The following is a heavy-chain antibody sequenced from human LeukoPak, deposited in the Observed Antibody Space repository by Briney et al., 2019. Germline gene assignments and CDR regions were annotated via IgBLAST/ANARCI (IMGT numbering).Heavy chain of an antibody. V-gene: IGHV3-23*01. Sequence: GGSLRLSCAASGFTLSIYWMTWVRQAPGEGLEWVSAISGSCGSTYYADSVKGRFTISRDNSKNTLYLQMISLRAEDTAVYYCATTDDSSGYHYFGYWGQGTLVTVSS. CDR2: ISGSCGST. D-gene: IGHD3-22*01. J-gene: IGHJ4*02. CDR3: ATTDDSSGYHYFGY. CDR1: GFTLSIYW.